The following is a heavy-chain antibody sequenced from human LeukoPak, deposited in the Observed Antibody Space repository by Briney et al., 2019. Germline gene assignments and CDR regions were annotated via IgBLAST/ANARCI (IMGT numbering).Heavy chain of an antibody. J-gene: IGHJ4*02. Sequence: KPSETLSLTCAVYGGSFSGYYWSWIRQPPGKGLEWIGEINHSGSTNYNPSLKSRVTISVDTSKNQFSLKLSSVTAADTAVYYCARIRGYSYGYRSDIDYWGQGTLVTVSS. CDR3: ARIRGYSYGYRSDIDY. D-gene: IGHD5-18*01. CDR2: INHSGST. V-gene: IGHV4-34*01. CDR1: GGSFSGYY.